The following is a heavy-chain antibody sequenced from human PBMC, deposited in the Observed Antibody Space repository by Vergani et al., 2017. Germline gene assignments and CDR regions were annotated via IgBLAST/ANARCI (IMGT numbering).Heavy chain of an antibody. V-gene: IGHV3-9*03. Sequence: EVQLVESGGGLVQPGRSLRLSCAASGFTFDDYAMHWVRQAPGKGLEWVSGISWNSGSIGYADSVKGRFTISRDNAKNSLYLQMNSLRAEDMALYYCAKGLIWGGYISPFDYWGQGTLVTVSS. D-gene: IGHD3-16*01. J-gene: IGHJ4*02. CDR1: GFTFDDYA. CDR3: AKGLIWGGYISPFDY. CDR2: ISWNSGSI.